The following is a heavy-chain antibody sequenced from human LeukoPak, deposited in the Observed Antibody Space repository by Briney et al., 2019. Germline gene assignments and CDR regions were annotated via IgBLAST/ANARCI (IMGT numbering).Heavy chain of an antibody. D-gene: IGHD1-7*01. V-gene: IGHV3-33*01. CDR2: IWYDGSNK. J-gene: IGHJ6*02. CDR1: GFTFSSYG. Sequence: PGRSLRLSCAASGFTFSSYGMHWVRQAPGKGLEWVAVIWYDGSNKYYADSVKGRLTISRDNSKNTLYLQMNSLRAEDTAVYYCARPSPQLELEYYYGMDVWGQGTTVTVSS. CDR3: ARPSPQLELEYYYGMDV.